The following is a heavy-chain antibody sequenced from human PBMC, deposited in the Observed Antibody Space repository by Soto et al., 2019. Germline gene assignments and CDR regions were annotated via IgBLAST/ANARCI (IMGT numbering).Heavy chain of an antibody. CDR1: GYSFSSYG. J-gene: IGHJ4*02. CDR2: INTYNGNR. Sequence: QVQLVQSGAELRKPGASVKVSCKASGYSFSSYGINWVRQAPGQGLEWMGWINTYNGNRNYAQKFEDRVTMTTATSTITVYMELRSLKSDDTAIYYCARDRLRGYDSSGFYSWGQGTLVTVSS. V-gene: IGHV1-18*01. CDR3: ARDRLRGYDSSGFYS. D-gene: IGHD3-22*01.